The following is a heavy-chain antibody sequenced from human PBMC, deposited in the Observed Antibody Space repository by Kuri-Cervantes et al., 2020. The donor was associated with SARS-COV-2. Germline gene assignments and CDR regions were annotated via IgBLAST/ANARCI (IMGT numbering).Heavy chain of an antibody. CDR2: VYYSGST. J-gene: IGHJ6*02. CDR1: GGSVSSGSYY. D-gene: IGHD3-3*01. V-gene: IGHV4-61*01. CDR3: ARGVTIFGEDV. Sequence: ESLKISCTVSGGSVSSGSYYWSWLRQPPGKGLEWIGYVYYSGSTNYNPSLKSRVTISVDTSKNQFSLKLSSVTAADPAVYYCARGVTIFGEDVWCQGTTVTVSS.